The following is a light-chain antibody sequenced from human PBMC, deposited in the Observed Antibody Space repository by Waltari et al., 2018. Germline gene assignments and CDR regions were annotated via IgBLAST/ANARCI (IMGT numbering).Light chain of an antibody. CDR1: QSVGSSY. CDR2: GAS. CDR3: QQYGNSPPTWT. Sequence: EIVLTQSPGTLSLSPGERATLSCRASQSVGSSYLAWYQQKPGQAPRLLMYGASTRASGVPDRFSGSGSGTDFTLTISRLEPEDFAVYYCQQYGNSPPTWTFGQGTKVEIK. J-gene: IGKJ1*01. V-gene: IGKV3-20*01.